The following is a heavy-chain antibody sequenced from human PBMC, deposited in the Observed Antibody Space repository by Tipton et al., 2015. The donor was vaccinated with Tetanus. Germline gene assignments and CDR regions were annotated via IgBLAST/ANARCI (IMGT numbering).Heavy chain of an antibody. CDR2: ISGSGGGT. D-gene: IGHD2-2*01. CDR1: GFTFSSYA. J-gene: IGHJ6*02. CDR3: AKVASSAGVYQYYHGLDV. V-gene: IGHV3-23*01. Sequence: CAASGFTFSSYAMSWVRQAPGKGLEWVSFISGSGGGTFYADSVKGRFTISRDNSKNTLYLQMNSLRAEDTAVYYCAKVASSAGVYQYYHGLDVWGQGTTVTVAS.